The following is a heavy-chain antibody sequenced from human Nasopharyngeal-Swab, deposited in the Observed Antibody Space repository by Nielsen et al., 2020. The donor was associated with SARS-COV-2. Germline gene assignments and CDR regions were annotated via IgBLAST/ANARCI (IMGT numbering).Heavy chain of an antibody. CDR3: ARAAAGTGPSFYYYYGMDV. CDR2: IYSGGGT. D-gene: IGHD6-13*01. V-gene: IGHV3-53*01. CDR1: GFTVSSNY. Sequence: GESLKISCAASGFTVSSNYMSWVRQAPGKGLERVSVIYSGGGTYYADSVKGRFTISRDNSKNTLYLQMNSLRAEDTAVYYCARAAAGTGPSFYYYYGMDVWGQGTTVTVSS. J-gene: IGHJ6*02.